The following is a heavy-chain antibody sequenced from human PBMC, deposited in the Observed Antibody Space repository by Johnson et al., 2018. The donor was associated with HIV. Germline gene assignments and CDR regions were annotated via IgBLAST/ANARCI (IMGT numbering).Heavy chain of an antibody. J-gene: IGHJ3*01. CDR2: ISYDGSIT. D-gene: IGHD6-19*01. V-gene: IGHV3-30-3*01. CDR3: AKDDNLGVWYSDAFDV. CDR1: GFTFSSYA. Sequence: QMQLVESGGGVVQPGRSLRLSCAASGFTFSSYAMHWVRQAPGKGLEWVAVISYDGSITHYADAVKGRFTMSRDNSKNTLYLHMNSLRPEDTSIYYCAKDDNLGVWYSDAFDVWGQGTVVTVSS.